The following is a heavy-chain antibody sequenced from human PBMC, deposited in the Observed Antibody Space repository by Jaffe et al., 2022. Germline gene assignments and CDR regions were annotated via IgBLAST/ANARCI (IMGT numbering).Heavy chain of an antibody. D-gene: IGHD4-4*01. CDR2: IRYDGSTT. CDR3: AKDPFMTDSKAY. V-gene: IGHV3-30*02. Sequence: QVQLVESGGGVVQPGGSLRLSCAASRFTFSTYGMHWVRQAPGKGLEWVAFIRYDGSTTYYADSVKGRFTISRDNSKNTLYLQMNSLRAEDTAVYYCAKDPFMTDSKAYWGQGTLVTVSS. CDR1: RFTFSTYG. J-gene: IGHJ4*02.